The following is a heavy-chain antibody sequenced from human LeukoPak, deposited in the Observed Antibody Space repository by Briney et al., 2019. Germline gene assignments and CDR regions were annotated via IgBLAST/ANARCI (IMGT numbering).Heavy chain of an antibody. D-gene: IGHD6-13*01. CDR3: ARGGSSSWYISVDY. Sequence: SEALSLTCTVSGGSISSSSYYWGWIRQPPGKGLEWIGSIYYSGSTYYNPSLKSRVTISVDTSKNQFSLKLSSVTAADTAVYYCARGGSSSWYISVDYWGQGTLVTVSS. CDR1: GGSISSSSYY. J-gene: IGHJ4*02. V-gene: IGHV4-39*07. CDR2: IYYSGST.